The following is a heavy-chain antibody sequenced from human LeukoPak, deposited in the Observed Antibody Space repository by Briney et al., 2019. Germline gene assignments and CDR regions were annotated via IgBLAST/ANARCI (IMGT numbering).Heavy chain of an antibody. Sequence: GALRLPLGAAGFTFSSYGMHWGRQAPGKGLGGVAFIRYDGSNKYYADSVKGRFTISRDNSKNTLYLQMNSLRAEDTAVYYCAKVGGEDYYFDYWGQGTLVTVSS. J-gene: IGHJ4*02. V-gene: IGHV3-30*02. CDR3: AKVGGEDYYFDY. CDR1: GFTFSSYG. D-gene: IGHD3-16*01. CDR2: IRYDGSNK.